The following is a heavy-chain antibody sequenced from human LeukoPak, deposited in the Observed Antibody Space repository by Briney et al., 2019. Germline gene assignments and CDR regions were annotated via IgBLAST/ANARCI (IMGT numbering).Heavy chain of an antibody. V-gene: IGHV3-48*03. Sequence: GGSLRLSCAASGFTFSSFEMNWVRQAPGKGLEWVSYISASSDLRYYADSVKGRFTISRDNAKNSLYLQINSLRDEDTAVYYCVRDIAVAGCAYDIWGQGTMVTVSS. J-gene: IGHJ3*02. CDR3: VRDIAVAGCAYDI. CDR2: ISASSDLR. D-gene: IGHD6-19*01. CDR1: GFTFSSFE.